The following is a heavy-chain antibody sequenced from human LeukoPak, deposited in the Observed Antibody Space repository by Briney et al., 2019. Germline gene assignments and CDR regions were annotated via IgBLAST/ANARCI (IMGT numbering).Heavy chain of an antibody. CDR3: AREILVVVPAAILDWFDP. J-gene: IGHJ5*02. Sequence: TSETLSLTCTVSGGSISSGDYYWSWIRQPPGKGLEWIGYIYYSGSTYYNPSLKSRVTISVDTSKNQFSLKLSSVTAADTAVYYCAREILVVVPAAILDWFDPWGQGTLVTVSS. CDR2: IYYSGST. CDR1: GGSISSGDYY. V-gene: IGHV4-30-4*08. D-gene: IGHD2-2*02.